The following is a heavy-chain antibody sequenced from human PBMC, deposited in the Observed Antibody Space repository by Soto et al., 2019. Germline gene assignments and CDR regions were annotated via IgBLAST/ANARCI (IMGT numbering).Heavy chain of an antibody. V-gene: IGHV4-39*07. CDR3: ARGRIAAGGGDYYYYGMDV. Sequence: PSETLSLTCTVSGGSISSSSYYWGWIRQPPGKGLEWIGEINHSGSTNYNPSLKSRVTISVDTSKNQFSLKLSSVTAADTAVYYCARGRIAAGGGDYYYYGMDVWGQGTTVTVSS. CDR2: INHSGST. D-gene: IGHD6-6*01. CDR1: GGSISSSSYY. J-gene: IGHJ6*02.